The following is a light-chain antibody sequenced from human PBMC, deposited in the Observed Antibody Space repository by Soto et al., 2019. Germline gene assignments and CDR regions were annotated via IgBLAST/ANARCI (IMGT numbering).Light chain of an antibody. Sequence: EIVLTHSPATLSLSPGERVTLSFSSSQSVSNYLAWYQQKPGQAPRLLVSAASNRATGIPARFSGSGSGTDFTLTISSLEPEDFGVFYCQQRFDWPKITFGQGTKVDIK. CDR2: AAS. CDR3: QQRFDWPKIT. CDR1: QSVSNY. V-gene: IGKV3-11*01. J-gene: IGKJ1*01.